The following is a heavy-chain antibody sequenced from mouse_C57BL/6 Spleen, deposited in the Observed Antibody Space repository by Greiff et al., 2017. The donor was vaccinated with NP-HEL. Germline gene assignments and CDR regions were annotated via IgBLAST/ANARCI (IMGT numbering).Heavy chain of an antibody. J-gene: IGHJ3*01. CDR2: IYPGSGNT. CDR3: ARGEVVTTEAWFAY. CDR1: GYTFTDYY. D-gene: IGHD2-2*01. V-gene: IGHV1-76*01. Sequence: QVQLKQSGAELVRPGASVKLSCKASGYTFTDYYINWVKQRPGQGLEWIARIYPGSGNTYYNEKFKGKATLTAEKSSSTAYMQLSSLTSEDSAVYFCARGEVVTTEAWFAYWGQGTLVTVSA.